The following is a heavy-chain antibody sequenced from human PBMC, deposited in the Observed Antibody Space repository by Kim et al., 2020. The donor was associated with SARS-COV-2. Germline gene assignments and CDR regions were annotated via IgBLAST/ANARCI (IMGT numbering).Heavy chain of an antibody. Sequence: SETLSLTCTVSGGSISSYYWSWIRQPPGKGLEWIGYIYYSGSTNYNPSLKSRVTISVDTSKNQFSLKLRSVTAAGTAVYYCAGVRPGGVVIIDYWGQGTLVTVSS. CDR2: IYYSGST. D-gene: IGHD3-3*01. CDR1: GGSISSYY. V-gene: IGHV4-59*01. J-gene: IGHJ4*02. CDR3: AGVRPGGVVIIDY.